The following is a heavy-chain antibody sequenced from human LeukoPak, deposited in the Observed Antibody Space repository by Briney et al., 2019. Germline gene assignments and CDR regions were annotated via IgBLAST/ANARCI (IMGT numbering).Heavy chain of an antibody. D-gene: IGHD3-3*01. J-gene: IGHJ4*02. Sequence: SETLSLTCAVYGGSFSGYYWSWIRPPPGKGLEWIGEINHSGSTNYNPSLKSRVTISVDTSKNQFSLKLSSVTAADTAVYYCARVYRLRFLERWGQGTLVTVSS. CDR1: GGSFSGYY. CDR3: ARVYRLRFLER. V-gene: IGHV4-34*01. CDR2: INHSGST.